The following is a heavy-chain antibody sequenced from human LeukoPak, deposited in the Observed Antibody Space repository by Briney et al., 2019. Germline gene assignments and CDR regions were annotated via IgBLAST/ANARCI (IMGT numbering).Heavy chain of an antibody. CDR2: ISSSSSYI. CDR3: ARGSYSSGWYGSGYFDY. CDR1: GFTFSSYS. V-gene: IGHV3-21*01. Sequence: PGGSLRLSCAASGFTFSSYSMNWVRQAPGKGLKWVSSISSSSSYIYYADSVKGRFTISRDNAKNSLYLQMNSLRAEDTAVYYCARGSYSSGWYGSGYFDYWGQGTLVTVSS. D-gene: IGHD6-19*01. J-gene: IGHJ4*02.